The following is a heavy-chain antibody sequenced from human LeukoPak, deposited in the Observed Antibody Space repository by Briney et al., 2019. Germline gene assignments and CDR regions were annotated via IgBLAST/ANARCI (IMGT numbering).Heavy chain of an antibody. V-gene: IGHV3-33*01. D-gene: IGHD5-12*01. CDR2: IWLDGSNR. Sequence: RGSLRLSCAGSGFTFSSFGMHWVRQAPGKGLEWVAGIWLDGSNRHYADSVKGRFTISRDDSKNTLYLQMNSLRDEDTAVYYCARDWRSGYDAWPGFWGQGTLVTVPS. CDR3: ARDWRSGYDAWPGF. J-gene: IGHJ4*02. CDR1: GFTFSSFG.